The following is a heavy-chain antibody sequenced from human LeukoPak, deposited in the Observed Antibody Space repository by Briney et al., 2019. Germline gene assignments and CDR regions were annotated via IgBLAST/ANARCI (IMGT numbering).Heavy chain of an antibody. Sequence: PGGSLRLSCAASGFTFSSYAMSWVRQAPGKGLEWVSAISGSGGSTYYADSVKGRFTISRDNSKNTLYLQMNSLRAEDTAVYYCAASLRRPDDAFDIWGQGTMVTVSS. V-gene: IGHV3-23*01. J-gene: IGHJ3*02. CDR1: GFTFSSYA. CDR2: ISGSGGST. CDR3: AASLRRPDDAFDI.